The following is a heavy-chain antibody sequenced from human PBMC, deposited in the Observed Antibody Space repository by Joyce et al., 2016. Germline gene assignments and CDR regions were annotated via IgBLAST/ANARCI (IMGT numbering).Heavy chain of an antibody. CDR3: RAGRDY. V-gene: IGHV3-49*05. J-gene: IGHJ4*02. Sequence: EVQLVDSGGDLVKPGRSLRLSCTGSGLTFSDSGISWFRHAPGKGLELVGLIRSKDYGEATEYAASAKGRFTISRDDSKSVAYLNMDSLKAEDTGIYYCRAGRDYWGQGTLVTVSS. CDR2: IRSKDYGEAT. CDR1: GLTFSDSG.